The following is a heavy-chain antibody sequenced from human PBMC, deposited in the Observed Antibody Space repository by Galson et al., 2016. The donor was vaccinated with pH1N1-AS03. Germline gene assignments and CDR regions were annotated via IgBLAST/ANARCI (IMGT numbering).Heavy chain of an antibody. CDR2: IYWNEDK. Sequence: PALVKPTQTLTLTCTVTGFSLTTMREGVGWIRQPPGKALEWLALIYWNEDKRFSQSLKNRLTITKDTSKNEVVLTMTNMDPADTGTYYCAHSRVAVEASGAFDVWGQGTLVIVSS. CDR3: AHSRVAVEASGAFDV. D-gene: IGHD6-19*01. V-gene: IGHV2-5*01. J-gene: IGHJ4*02. CDR1: GFSLTTMREG.